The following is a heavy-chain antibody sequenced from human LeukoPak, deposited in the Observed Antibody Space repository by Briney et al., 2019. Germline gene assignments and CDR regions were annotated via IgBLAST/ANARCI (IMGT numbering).Heavy chain of an antibody. CDR3: ASSLQGIAAAGSVAFDI. J-gene: IGHJ3*02. Sequence: ASVKVSCKASGYTFTSYGISWVRQAPGQGLEWMGWISAYNGNTNYAQKLQGRVTMTTDTSTSTAYMELRSLRSDDTAVYYCASSLQGIAAAGSVAFDIWGQGTMVTVSS. CDR1: GYTFTSYG. CDR2: ISAYNGNT. V-gene: IGHV1-18*01. D-gene: IGHD6-13*01.